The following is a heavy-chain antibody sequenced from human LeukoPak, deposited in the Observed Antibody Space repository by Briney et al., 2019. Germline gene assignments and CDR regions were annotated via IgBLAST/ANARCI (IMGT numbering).Heavy chain of an antibody. D-gene: IGHD6-13*01. J-gene: IGHJ5*02. Sequence: PGGSLRLSCAASGFTFSAYYMSWIRQAPGKGLEWSSYITSSSSTNYADSVRGRFTISRDNAKNSLYLQVNSLRAEDTAVYYRARAGTFSSRYIWFDPWGQGTLVTVSS. CDR3: ARAGTFSSRYIWFDP. CDR1: GFTFSAYY. CDR2: ITSSSST. V-gene: IGHV3-11*05.